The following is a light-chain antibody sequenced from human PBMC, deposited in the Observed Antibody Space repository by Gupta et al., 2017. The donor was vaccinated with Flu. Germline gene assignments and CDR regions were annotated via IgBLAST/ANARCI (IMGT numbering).Light chain of an antibody. Sequence: QSVLTQPPSASGTPGQRFTISCSGSISNIGGNPVYWYQQLPGTAPKLLVYHNKQRPSGVPDRFSGPKSGTSASLAISGLQSEDEADYYCAAWDDSLNGPNWVFGGGTKLTVL. V-gene: IGLV1-44*01. CDR1: ISNIGGNP. J-gene: IGLJ3*02. CDR2: HNK. CDR3: AAWDDSLNGPNWV.